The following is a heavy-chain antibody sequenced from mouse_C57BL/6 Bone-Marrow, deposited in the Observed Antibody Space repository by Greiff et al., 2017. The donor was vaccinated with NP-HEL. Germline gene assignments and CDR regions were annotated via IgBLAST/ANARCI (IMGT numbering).Heavy chain of an antibody. D-gene: IGHD2-4*01. CDR2: INPNNGGT. CDR3: ARWGLRPYWYFDV. CDR1: GYTFTDYN. J-gene: IGHJ1*03. V-gene: IGHV1-22*01. Sequence: VQLQQSGPELVKPGASVKMSCKASGYTFTDYNMHWVKQSHGKSLEWIGYINPNNGGTSYNQKFKGKATLTVNKSSSTAYMELRSLTSEDSAVYYCARWGLRPYWYFDVWGTGTTVTVSS.